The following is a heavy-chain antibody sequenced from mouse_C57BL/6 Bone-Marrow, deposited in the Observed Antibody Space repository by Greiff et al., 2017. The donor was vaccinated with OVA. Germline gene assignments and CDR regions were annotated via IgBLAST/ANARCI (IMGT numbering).Heavy chain of an antibody. CDR1: GYAFSSSW. CDR3: ARATRFDY. J-gene: IGHJ2*01. Sequence: VKLQESGPELVKPGASVKISCKASGYAFSSSWMNWVKQRPGKGLEWIGRIYPGDGDTNYNGKFKGKATLTADKSSSTAYMQLSSLTSEDSAVYFCARATRFDYWGQGTTLTVSS. V-gene: IGHV1-82*01. D-gene: IGHD1-1*01. CDR2: IYPGDGDT.